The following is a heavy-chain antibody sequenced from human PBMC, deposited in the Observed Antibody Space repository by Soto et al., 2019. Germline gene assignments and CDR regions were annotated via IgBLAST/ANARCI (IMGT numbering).Heavy chain of an antibody. J-gene: IGHJ4*02. CDR1: GFTFDDYA. V-gene: IGHV3-9*01. D-gene: IGHD5-18*01. Sequence: GGSLRLSCAASGFTFDDYAMHWVRQAPGKGLEWVSGISWNSGSIGYADSVKGRFTISRDNAKNSLYLQMNSLRAEDTALYYCAKDFFDTAMAPSFDYWGQGTLVTVSS. CDR3: AKDFFDTAMAPSFDY. CDR2: ISWNSGSI.